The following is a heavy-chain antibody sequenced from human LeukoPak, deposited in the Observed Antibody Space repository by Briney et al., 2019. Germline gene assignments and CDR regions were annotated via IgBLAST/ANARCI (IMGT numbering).Heavy chain of an antibody. V-gene: IGHV3-48*01. Sequence: GGSLRLSCAASGFTFSYYSMTWVRQAPGKGLEWVSYIDSSSATTYYADSVKGRFIISRDNAKNSLFLQINSLRAEDTAVYYCAGSTVWSGIFQYWGQGTLVTVSS. CDR3: AGSTVWSGIFQY. J-gene: IGHJ1*01. CDR1: GFTFSYYS. D-gene: IGHD3-3*01. CDR2: IDSSSATT.